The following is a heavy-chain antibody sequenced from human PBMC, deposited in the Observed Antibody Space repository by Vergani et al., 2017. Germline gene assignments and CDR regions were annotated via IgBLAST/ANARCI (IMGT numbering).Heavy chain of an antibody. CDR3: ARARCIETCYMSNWLDS. J-gene: IGHJ5*01. Sequence: LVLVESGGDMVQPGGSLRLSCAASGFTFNSYWMHWVRQVPGKGLLWVSRIKSDGSITAYADSVKGRFTISRDNAQNTLYLQMNSLRVEDTGVYYCARARCIETCYMSNWLDSWGQGTLVTVSS. CDR1: GFTFNSYW. V-gene: IGHV3-74*03. CDR2: IKSDGSIT. D-gene: IGHD3-9*01.